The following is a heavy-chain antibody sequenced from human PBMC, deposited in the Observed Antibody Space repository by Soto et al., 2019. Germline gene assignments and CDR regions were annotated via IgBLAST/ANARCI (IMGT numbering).Heavy chain of an antibody. CDR2: ISAYNGNT. CDR1: GYTFTSYG. CDR3: AREVRGTVTKNYWYFDL. J-gene: IGHJ2*01. D-gene: IGHD4-17*01. V-gene: IGHV1-18*01. Sequence: ASVKVSCKASGYTFTSYGISWVRQAPGQGLEWMGWISAYNGNTNYAQKLQGRVTMTTDTSTSTAYMELRSLRSDDTAVYYCAREVRGTVTKNYWYFDLWGRGTLVTVSS.